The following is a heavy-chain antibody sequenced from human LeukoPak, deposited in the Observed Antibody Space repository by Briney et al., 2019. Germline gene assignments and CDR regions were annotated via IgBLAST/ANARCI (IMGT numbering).Heavy chain of an antibody. CDR3: AKAEDTAMVDY. CDR2: ISYDGSNK. J-gene: IGHJ4*02. CDR1: GFTFSSYG. D-gene: IGHD5-18*01. Sequence: GSLRLSSAASGFTFSSYGMHWVRQAPGKGLEWVAVISYDGSNKYYADSVRGRFTISRDNSKNTLYLQMNSLRAEDTAVYYCAKAEDTAMVDYWGQGTLVTVSS. V-gene: IGHV3-30*18.